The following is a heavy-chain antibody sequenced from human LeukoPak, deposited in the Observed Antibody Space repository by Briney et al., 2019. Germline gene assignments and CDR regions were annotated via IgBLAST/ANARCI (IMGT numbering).Heavy chain of an antibody. J-gene: IGHJ6*03. D-gene: IGHD4-11*01. V-gene: IGHV3-7*01. Sequence: PGGSLRLSCAASGFTFSSYWMSWVRQAPGKGLEWVANIKQDGSEKYYVDSVKGRFTISRDNAKNSLYLQMNSLRAEDTAVYYCARVINDYSNYYYYYYYMDVWGKGTTVTVSS. CDR3: ARVINDYSNYYYYYYYMDV. CDR2: IKQDGSEK. CDR1: GFTFSSYW.